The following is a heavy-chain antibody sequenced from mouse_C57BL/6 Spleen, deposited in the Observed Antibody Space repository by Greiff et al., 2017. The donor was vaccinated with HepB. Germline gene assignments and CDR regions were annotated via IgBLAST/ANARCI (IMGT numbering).Heavy chain of an antibody. D-gene: IGHD2-4*01. CDR1: GYAFSSSW. Sequence: VQLQQSGPELVKPGASVKISCKASGYAFSSSWMNWVKQRPGKGLEWIGRIYPGDGDTNYNGKFKGKATLTADKSSSTAYMQLSSLTSEDSAVYFCARMGLRPYYFDYWGQGTTLTVSS. V-gene: IGHV1-82*01. CDR2: IYPGDGDT. J-gene: IGHJ2*01. CDR3: ARMGLRPYYFDY.